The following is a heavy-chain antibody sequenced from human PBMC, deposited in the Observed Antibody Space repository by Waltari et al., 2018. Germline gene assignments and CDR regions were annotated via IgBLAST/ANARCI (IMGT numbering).Heavy chain of an antibody. CDR2: IRAGVSDK. CDR1: RFSLDIYG. CDR3: ARDLLDQYYDY. J-gene: IGHJ4*01. V-gene: IGHV3-33*01. Sequence: QVQLVESGGGVVQLGRSMSPSVETFRFSLDIYGMHWVRQVPGKGLEWVAVIRAGVSDKFYRDSVKGRFTVSRDTSTNTLYLQMDSLRAEDTAVYYCARDLLDQYYDYWGHGTLVTVSS.